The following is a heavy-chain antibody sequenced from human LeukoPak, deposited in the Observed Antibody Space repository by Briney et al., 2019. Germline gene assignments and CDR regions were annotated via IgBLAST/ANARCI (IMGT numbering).Heavy chain of an antibody. J-gene: IGHJ4*02. V-gene: IGHV4-30-4*01. CDR2: IHYTGSA. Sequence: SETLSLTCTVSGGSISTSNYFWSWIRQSPGKGLEWIGYIHYTGSAHYSSLKSRVSITVDTSKNQLSLHMTSVTDADTAVYYCAKEGGIAAVQYQFDYWGQGTLVTVSS. D-gene: IGHD6-13*01. CDR1: GGSISTSNYF. CDR3: AKEGGIAAVQYQFDY.